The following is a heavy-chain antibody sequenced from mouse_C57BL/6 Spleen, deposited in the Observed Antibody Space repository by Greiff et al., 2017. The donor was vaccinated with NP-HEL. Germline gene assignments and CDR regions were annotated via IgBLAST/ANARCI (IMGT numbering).Heavy chain of an antibody. CDR2: LRLKSDNYAT. J-gene: IGHJ2*01. V-gene: IGHV6-3*01. CDR3: TGGYYIDY. D-gene: IGHD2-12*01. CDR1: GFTFRNYW. Sequence: EVQGVESGGGLVQPGGSMKLSCVASGFTFRNYWMNWVRQSPEKGLEWVAQLRLKSDNYATHYAESVKGRFTISRDDSKSSVYLQMNNLRAEDTGIYYCTGGYYIDYWGQGTTLTVSS.